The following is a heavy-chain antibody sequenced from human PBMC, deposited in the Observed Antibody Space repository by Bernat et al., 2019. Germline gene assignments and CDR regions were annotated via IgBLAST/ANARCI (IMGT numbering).Heavy chain of an antibody. J-gene: IGHJ5*02. CDR3: AKERRLATKKYNWFDP. CDR1: GFTFSSYG. Sequence: QVQLVESGGGVVQPGRSLRLSCAASGFTFSSYGMHWVRQAPDKGLEWVAVISYDGSNKYYADSVKGRFTISRDNSKNTLYLQMNSLRAEDTAVYYCAKERRLATKKYNWFDPWGQGTLVTVSS. V-gene: IGHV3-30*18. D-gene: IGHD5-12*01. CDR2: ISYDGSNK.